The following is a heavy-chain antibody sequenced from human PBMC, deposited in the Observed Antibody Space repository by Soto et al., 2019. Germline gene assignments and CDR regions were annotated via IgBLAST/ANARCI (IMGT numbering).Heavy chain of an antibody. V-gene: IGHV3-9*01. J-gene: IGHJ4*02. CDR2: ISWNSGSI. D-gene: IGHD3-3*01. Sequence: GGSLRLSCAASGFTFDDYAMHWVRQAPGKGLEWVSGISWNSGSIGYADSVKGRFTISRDNAKNSLYLQMNSLRAEDTALYYCAKASRITIFGVVTDFDYWGQGTPVTVSS. CDR3: AKASRITIFGVVTDFDY. CDR1: GFTFDDYA.